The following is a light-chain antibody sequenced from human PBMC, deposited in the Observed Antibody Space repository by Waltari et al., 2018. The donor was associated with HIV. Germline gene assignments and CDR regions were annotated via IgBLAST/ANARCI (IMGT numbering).Light chain of an antibody. J-gene: IGKJ2*01. V-gene: IGKV1-33*01. CDR1: QVISNY. CDR3: QEYDNLPMYT. Sequence: DIQMTQSPSSLSASVGDRVTITCQASQVISNYLNWYQQKPGQAPKLLFYDASHLEIGFPSRFSGSGSGTDFTFTISSLQSEDIATYYCQEYDNLPMYTFGQGTKVEIK. CDR2: DAS.